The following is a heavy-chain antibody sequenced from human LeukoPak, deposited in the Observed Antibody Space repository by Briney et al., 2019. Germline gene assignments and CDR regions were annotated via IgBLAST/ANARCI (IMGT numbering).Heavy chain of an antibody. V-gene: IGHV1-2*02. CDR3: ARDLGYCTNGVCHNWFDP. CDR2: INPNSGGT. Sequence: ASVRVSCKASGYTFTGYYMHWVRQAPGQGLEWMGWINPNSGGTNYAQKFQGRVTMTRDTSISTAYMELSSLRSEDTAVYYCARDLGYCTNGVCHNWFDPWGQGTLVTVSS. CDR1: GYTFTGYY. J-gene: IGHJ5*02. D-gene: IGHD2-8*01.